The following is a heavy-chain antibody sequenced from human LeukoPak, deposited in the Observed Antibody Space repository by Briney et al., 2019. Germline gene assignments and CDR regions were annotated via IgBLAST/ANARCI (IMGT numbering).Heavy chain of an antibody. CDR1: GYTFTGYY. J-gene: IGHJ5*02. V-gene: IGHV1-2*02. CDR3: ARPSIAAETWFDP. D-gene: IGHD6-13*01. Sequence: ASVKVSCKASGYTFTGYYMHWVRQAPGQGLEWMGWINPNSGGTNYAQKFQGRVTMTRDTSISTAYMELSRLRSDDTAVYYCARPSIAAETWFDPCGQGTLVTVSS. CDR2: INPNSGGT.